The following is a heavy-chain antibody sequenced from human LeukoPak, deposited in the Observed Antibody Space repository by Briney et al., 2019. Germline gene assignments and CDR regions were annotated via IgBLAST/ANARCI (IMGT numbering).Heavy chain of an antibody. CDR2: INHSGST. CDR1: GGSFSGYY. CDR3: ARGRSDFWSGAIKYYFDY. V-gene: IGHV4-34*01. J-gene: IGHJ4*02. Sequence: PSETLSLTCAVYGGSFSGYYWSWIRQPPGKGLEWIGEINHSGSTNYNPSLKSRVTISVDTSKNQFSLKLSSATAADTAVYYCARGRSDFWSGAIKYYFDYWGQGTLVTVSS. D-gene: IGHD3-3*01.